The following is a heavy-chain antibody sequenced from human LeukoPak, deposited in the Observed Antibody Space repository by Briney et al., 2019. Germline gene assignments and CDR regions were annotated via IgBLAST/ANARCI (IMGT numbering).Heavy chain of an antibody. Sequence: KPSQTLSLTCAVSGGSISSGGYSWSWIRQPPGKGLEWIGYIYRGGSTYYNPSLKSRVTISVDRSKNQFSLKLSSVTAADTAVYYCARGPSRGITMIVVNVWFDPWGQGTLVTVSS. CDR1: GGSISSGGYS. CDR2: IYRGGST. V-gene: IGHV4-30-2*01. J-gene: IGHJ5*02. CDR3: ARGPSRGITMIVVNVWFDP. D-gene: IGHD3-22*01.